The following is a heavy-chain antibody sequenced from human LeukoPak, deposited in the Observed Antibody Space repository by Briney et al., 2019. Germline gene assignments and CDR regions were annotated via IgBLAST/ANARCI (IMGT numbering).Heavy chain of an antibody. Sequence: GGSLRLSCAASGFILYNYAMSWVRQAPGKGLEWVSGLIENGADTYYADSVKGRFIISRDNSKNTLYLEMNSLRAEDTAIYYCAKDYTLSVAGAAFFDDWGQGTLVTVSS. CDR3: AKDYTLSVAGAAFFDD. D-gene: IGHD6-19*01. V-gene: IGHV3-23*01. J-gene: IGHJ4*02. CDR2: LIENGADT. CDR1: GFILYNYA.